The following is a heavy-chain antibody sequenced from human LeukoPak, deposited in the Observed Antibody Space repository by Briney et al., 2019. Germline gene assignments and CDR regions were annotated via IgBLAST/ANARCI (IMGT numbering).Heavy chain of an antibody. CDR1: GFTFSSYS. V-gene: IGHV3-21*01. CDR3: ARDGGVSSVAFWSDF. J-gene: IGHJ4*02. CDR2: ISSSSSYI. D-gene: IGHD3-3*01. Sequence: GGSLRLSCAASGFTFSSYSMNWVRQAPGKGLEWVSSISSSSSYIYYADSVKGRFTISRDNAKNSLYLLMNSLRAEDTAVYYCARDGGVSSVAFWSDFWGQGTLVTVSS.